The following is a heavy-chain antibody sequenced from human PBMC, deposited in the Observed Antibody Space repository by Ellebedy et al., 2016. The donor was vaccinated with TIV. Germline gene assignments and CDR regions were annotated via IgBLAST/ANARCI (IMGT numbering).Heavy chain of an antibody. CDR2: IDFSGTGT. CDR3: ARDGSEWSRDY. D-gene: IGHD3-3*01. Sequence: GGSLRLXXAASGFAFNNFFMSWVRQAPGKGLEWVATIDFSGTGTYYADSVKGRFIISRDNTKNSLFLQMNSLGVEGTAVYYCARDGSEWSRDYWGQGTLVTVSS. V-gene: IGHV3-21*06. CDR1: GFAFNNFF. J-gene: IGHJ4*02.